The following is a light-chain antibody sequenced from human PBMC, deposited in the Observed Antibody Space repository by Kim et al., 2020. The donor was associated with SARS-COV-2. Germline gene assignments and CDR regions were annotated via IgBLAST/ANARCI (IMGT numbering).Light chain of an antibody. CDR2: GAS. CDR1: QSVSSSY. Sequence: EIVLTQSPGTLSLSPGERATLSCRASQSVSSSYLAWYQQKPSQAPRLLIYGASSRATGIPDRFSGSESGTDFTLTISRLEPEDFAVYYCQQYGSSCTFGQGTKVDSK. CDR3: QQYGSSCT. V-gene: IGKV3-20*01. J-gene: IGKJ1*01.